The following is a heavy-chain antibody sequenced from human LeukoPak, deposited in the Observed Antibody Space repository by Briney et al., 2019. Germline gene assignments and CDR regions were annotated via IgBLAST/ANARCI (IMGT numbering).Heavy chain of an antibody. J-gene: IGHJ4*02. Sequence: GASVKVSCKASGYTFTSYGISWVRQAPGQGLEWMGWISAYNGNTNYAQKLQGRVTMTTDTSTSTAYMELRSPRSDDTAVYYCARAGHRKYYYDNAYDYWGQGTLVTVSS. CDR1: GYTFTSYG. V-gene: IGHV1-18*01. CDR3: ARAGHRKYYYDNAYDY. D-gene: IGHD3-22*01. CDR2: ISAYNGNT.